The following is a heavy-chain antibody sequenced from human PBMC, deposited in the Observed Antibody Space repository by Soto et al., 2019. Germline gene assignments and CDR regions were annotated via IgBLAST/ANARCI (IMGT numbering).Heavy chain of an antibody. CDR3: AKDVRTTGPLYYDSSDHLPRDS. J-gene: IGHJ4*02. Sequence: PVGSLRLSFAASGFTFSTYGMHWVRQAPGKGLEWVAVISFDGINIYYADSVKGRFTISRDNSKNTLYLQMNSLRAEDTAVYYCAKDVRTTGPLYYDSSDHLPRDSWGQGTLVTVSS. D-gene: IGHD3-22*01. V-gene: IGHV3-30*18. CDR2: ISFDGINI. CDR1: GFTFSTYG.